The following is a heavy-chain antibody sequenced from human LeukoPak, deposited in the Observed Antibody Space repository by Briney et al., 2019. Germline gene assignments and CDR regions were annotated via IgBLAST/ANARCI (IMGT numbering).Heavy chain of an antibody. Sequence: YPGGSLRLSCAASGVTFSDHYLSWIRQAPGKGLEWLSYMSSSSYYTKSADSVKGRFTISRDNTKNSLFLQMNNLRAEDTAVYYCVRLSSEYYSASVVYWGEGTQVTVSS. CDR3: VRLSSEYYSASVVY. J-gene: IGHJ4*02. CDR1: GVTFSDHY. D-gene: IGHD3-22*01. CDR2: MSSSSYYT. V-gene: IGHV3-11*06.